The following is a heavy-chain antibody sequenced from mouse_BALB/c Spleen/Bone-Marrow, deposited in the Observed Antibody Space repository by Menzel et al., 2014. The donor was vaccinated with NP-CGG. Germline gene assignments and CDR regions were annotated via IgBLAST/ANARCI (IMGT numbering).Heavy chain of an antibody. CDR2: VWGGGGT. Sequence: QVQLKESGPGLVAPSQNLSITCTVSGFSLSRYNIHWICQPPGKGLEWLGMVWGGGGTYHNTALKSRLRISKDNSKSQIFLKINRRQIDDTAMYYCARKDGGYYVMDYWGQGTSVTVSS. J-gene: IGHJ4*01. V-gene: IGHV2-6-4*01. CDR3: ARKDGGYYVMDY. D-gene: IGHD2-3*01. CDR1: GFSLSRYN.